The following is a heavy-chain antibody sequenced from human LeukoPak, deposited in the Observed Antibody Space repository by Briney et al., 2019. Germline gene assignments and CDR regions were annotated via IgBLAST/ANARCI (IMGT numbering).Heavy chain of an antibody. CDR3: ARDRSGPFWSGYHYYFDY. CDR1: GFTVSSNY. CDR2: IYSGGST. Sequence: PGGSPRLSCAASGFTVSSNYMSWVRQAPGKGLEWVSVIYSGGSTYYADSVKGRFTISRDNSKNTLYLQMNSLRAEDTAVYYCARDRSGPFWSGYHYYFDYWGQGTLVTVSS. D-gene: IGHD3-3*01. J-gene: IGHJ4*02. V-gene: IGHV3-66*02.